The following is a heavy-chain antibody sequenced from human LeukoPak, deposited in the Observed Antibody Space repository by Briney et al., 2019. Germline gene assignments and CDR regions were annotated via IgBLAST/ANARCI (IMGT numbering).Heavy chain of an antibody. CDR1: GFTLSRNY. V-gene: IGHV3-53*01. CDR2: LHNDGST. CDR3: AGESGNGDQWLGY. Sequence: PGGTLRLPCAASGFTLSRNYMSWVRQAPRKGLEWVSVLHNDGSTYYADSVTGRFTHSRDNSKHQLHLQMNNLKVEPTPAHYRAGESGNGDQWLGYWGQGTLVTVSS. J-gene: IGHJ4*02. D-gene: IGHD6-19*01.